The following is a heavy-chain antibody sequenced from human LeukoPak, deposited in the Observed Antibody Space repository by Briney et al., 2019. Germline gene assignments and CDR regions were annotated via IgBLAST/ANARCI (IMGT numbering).Heavy chain of an antibody. CDR3: ARDGTSFVDSSGYRSYFDY. CDR2: ISSDGSKK. V-gene: IGHV3-30*03. J-gene: IGHJ4*02. D-gene: IGHD3-22*01. CDR1: TFFFSAYG. Sequence: GGSLRLFCAASTFFFSAYGMNCVRQAPGKGLEWVASISSDGSKKYYVDSVKGRFTISRDNPQNTLYLQMNSLRAEDTAMYYCARDGTSFVDSSGYRSYFDYWGQGTLVTVSS.